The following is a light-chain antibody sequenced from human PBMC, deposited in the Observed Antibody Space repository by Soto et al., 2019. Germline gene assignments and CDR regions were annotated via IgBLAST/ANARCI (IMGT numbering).Light chain of an antibody. CDR2: DAS. CDR3: SSYTSSSTYVV. Sequence: QSALTQPASVSGSPGQSITISCTGTSSDVGGYNYVSWYQQHPGKAPKPMIYDASNRPSGVSNRFSGSKSGNTASLTISGLQAEDEADYYCSSYTSSSTYVVFGGGTKLTVL. J-gene: IGLJ2*01. CDR1: SSDVGGYNY. V-gene: IGLV2-14*01.